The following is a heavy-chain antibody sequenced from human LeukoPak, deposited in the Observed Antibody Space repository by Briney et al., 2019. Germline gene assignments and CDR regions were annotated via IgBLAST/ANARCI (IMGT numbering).Heavy chain of an antibody. D-gene: IGHD3-16*01. Sequence: SETLSLTCAVYGGSFSGYYWSWIRQPPGKGLEWIGEINHSGSTNYNPSLKSRVTISVDTSKNQFSLKLSSVTAADTAVYYCARVRVMLDGMDVWGQGTTVTVSS. CDR1: GGSFSGYY. V-gene: IGHV4-34*01. CDR2: INHSGST. CDR3: ARVRVMLDGMDV. J-gene: IGHJ6*02.